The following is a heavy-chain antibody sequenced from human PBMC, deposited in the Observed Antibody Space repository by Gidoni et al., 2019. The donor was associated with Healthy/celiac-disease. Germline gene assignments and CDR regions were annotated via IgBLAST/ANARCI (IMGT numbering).Heavy chain of an antibody. Sequence: QVQLVQSGAEVKKPGASVKVSCKASGYTFTSYAMHWVRQAPGQRLEWMGWINAGNGNTKYSQKFQGRVTITRDTSARTAYMELSSLRSEDTAVYYGARGTYDSSGYYYYYGMDVWAKGPRSPSP. J-gene: IGHJ6*02. CDR2: INAGNGNT. CDR1: GYTFTSYA. CDR3: ARGTYDSSGYYYYYGMDV. D-gene: IGHD3-22*01. V-gene: IGHV1-3*01.